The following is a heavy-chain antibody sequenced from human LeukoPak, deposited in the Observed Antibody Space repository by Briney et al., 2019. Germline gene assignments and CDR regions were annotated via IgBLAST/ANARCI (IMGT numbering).Heavy chain of an antibody. D-gene: IGHD3-22*01. Sequence: ASVKVSCKASGYTFTSYGISWVRQAPGQGLEWMGWIGAYNGNTNDAQKLQGRVTMTTDTSTSTAYMELRSLRSDDTAVYYCARDSPDYYDSSGYYYWGQGTLVTVSS. CDR2: IGAYNGNT. V-gene: IGHV1-18*01. CDR3: ARDSPDYYDSSGYYY. CDR1: GYTFTSYG. J-gene: IGHJ4*02.